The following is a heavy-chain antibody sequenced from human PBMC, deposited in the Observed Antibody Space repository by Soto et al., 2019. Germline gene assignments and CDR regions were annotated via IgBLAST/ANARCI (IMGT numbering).Heavy chain of an antibody. D-gene: IGHD2-21*02. Sequence: EVQLLESGGGLVQPGGSLRLSCAASGFTFSSYAMSWVRQAPGKGLEWVSAISGSGGSTYYADSVKGRFTISRDNSKNTLYLQRTSLRAEDTAVYYCARTPNIVGVTAIGWGQGTLVTVSS. V-gene: IGHV3-23*01. CDR3: ARTPNIVGVTAIG. CDR1: GFTFSSYA. CDR2: ISGSGGST. J-gene: IGHJ4*02.